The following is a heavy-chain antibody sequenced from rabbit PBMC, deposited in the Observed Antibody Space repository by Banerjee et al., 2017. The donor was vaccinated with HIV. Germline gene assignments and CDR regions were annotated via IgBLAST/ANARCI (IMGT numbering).Heavy chain of an antibody. V-gene: IGHV1S40*01. D-gene: IGHD4-1*01. CDR2: INTSSGNT. Sequence: QSLEESGGDLVKPGASLTLTCTASGFNISSYSIGWVRQAPGKGLEWIACINTSSGNTVYASWAKGRFTISKTSSTTVTLQMTSLTAADTATYFCARDLAGVIGWNFGLWGPGTLVTVS. J-gene: IGHJ6*01. CDR1: GFNISSYS. CDR3: ARDLAGVIGWNFGL.